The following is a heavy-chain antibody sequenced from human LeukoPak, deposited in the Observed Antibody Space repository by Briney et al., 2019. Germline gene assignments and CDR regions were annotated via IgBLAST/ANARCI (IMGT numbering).Heavy chain of an antibody. J-gene: IGHJ4*02. D-gene: IGHD5-12*01. CDR3: AKDGVATITFDS. V-gene: IGHV3-23*01. CDR2: ISGSGGAT. CDR1: GFTFSSYA. Sequence: GGSLRLSCAASGFTFSSYAMSWVRRAPGKGLEWVSVISGSGGATYYADSVKGRLTISRDNSKNTLCLQMNSLRAEDTAVYYCAKDGVATITFDSWGQGTLVTVSS.